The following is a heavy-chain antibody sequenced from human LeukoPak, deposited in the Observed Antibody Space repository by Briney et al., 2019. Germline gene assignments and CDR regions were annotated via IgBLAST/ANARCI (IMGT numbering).Heavy chain of an antibody. V-gene: IGHV4-59*11. D-gene: IGHD4-17*01. J-gene: IGHJ3*02. CDR1: ADSFSSHY. CDR3: ARDLVTVTKGFDI. Sequence: PSETLSLTCAVSADSFSSHYWTWIRQPPGKGLEWIGYISYIGSTNYNPSLKSRVTISIETSKNQFSLKLSSVTAADTAVYYCARDLVTVTKGFDIWGQGTMVSVSS. CDR2: ISYIGST.